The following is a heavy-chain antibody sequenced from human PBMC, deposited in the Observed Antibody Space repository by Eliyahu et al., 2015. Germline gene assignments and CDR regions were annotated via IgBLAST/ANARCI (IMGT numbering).Heavy chain of an antibody. CDR1: GYTFXXXX. V-gene: IGHV1-46*03. Sequence: QVQLVQSGAEVKKPGASVKVSCKASGYTFXXXXMHXVRQATGQGLEWMGIINPSGGRTSYAQKFQGRVTMTRDTSTSTVYMELSSLRSEDTAVYYCARSGYCTGGVCYNFDYWGQGTLVTVSS. CDR2: INPSGGRT. D-gene: IGHD2-8*02. CDR3: ARSGYCTGGVCYNFDY. J-gene: IGHJ4*02.